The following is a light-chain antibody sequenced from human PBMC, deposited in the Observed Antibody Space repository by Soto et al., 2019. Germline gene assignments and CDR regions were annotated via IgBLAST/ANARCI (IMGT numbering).Light chain of an antibody. CDR3: SSYTSATTYV. CDR1: SSDVGAYNS. V-gene: IGLV2-14*01. CDR2: DVS. J-gene: IGLJ1*01. Sequence: QSVLTQPASVSGSPGQSITISCTGTSSDVGAYNSDSWYQQYPGEAPKVIIYDVSHRPAGVSNRFSGSKSGNTASLTISGLQTQDEADYYRSSYTSATTYVFGTGTKVTVL.